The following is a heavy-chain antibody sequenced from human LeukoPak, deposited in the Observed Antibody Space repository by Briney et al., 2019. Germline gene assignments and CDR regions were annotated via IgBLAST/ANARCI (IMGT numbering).Heavy chain of an antibody. CDR1: GFTFSSYW. CDR2: ISSDGSAT. D-gene: IGHD3-16*01. CDR3: ERGVLFPWVTFDS. J-gene: IGHJ4*02. V-gene: IGHV3-74*01. Sequence: GGSLRLSCAASGFTFSSYWMHWVRQAPGKGLVWVSCISSDGSATSYADSVKGRFTISRNNARNTLYLQMNSLRAEDTAVYYCERGVLFPWVTFDSWAREPWSPSPQ.